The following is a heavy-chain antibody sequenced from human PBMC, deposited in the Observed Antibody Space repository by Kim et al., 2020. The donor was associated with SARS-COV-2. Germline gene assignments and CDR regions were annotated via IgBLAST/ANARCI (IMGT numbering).Heavy chain of an antibody. V-gene: IGHV3-33*01. Sequence: GGSLRLSCSASGFTFNTYGMHWVRQAPGKGLEWVAAIRCDGSGKYYANSVKGRFTISRDNSKDTLYLQMRSLRAEDTAVYYCARGPHYDSWSGYSDYYYGMDVWGQGTTVTVSS. CDR1: GFTFNTYG. J-gene: IGHJ6*02. CDR2: IRCDGSGK. D-gene: IGHD3-3*01. CDR3: ARGPHYDSWSGYSDYYYGMDV.